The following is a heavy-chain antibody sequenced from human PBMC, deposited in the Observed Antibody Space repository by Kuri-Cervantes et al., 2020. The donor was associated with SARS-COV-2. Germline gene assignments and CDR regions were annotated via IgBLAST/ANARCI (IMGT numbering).Heavy chain of an antibody. Sequence: SETLSLTCAVSGVPVTGGSYFWAWIRQPAGKGLEWIGHLDTSGSPTYNPSLRGRVTISLDPSNNQVSLSLTSTTAADTAVYYCGKVSWLQLWRRYSDSWGQGTLVTVSS. D-gene: IGHD5-24*01. CDR2: LDTSGSP. J-gene: IGHJ4*02. CDR3: GKVSWLQLWRRYSDS. V-gene: IGHV4-61*09. CDR1: GVPVTGGSYF.